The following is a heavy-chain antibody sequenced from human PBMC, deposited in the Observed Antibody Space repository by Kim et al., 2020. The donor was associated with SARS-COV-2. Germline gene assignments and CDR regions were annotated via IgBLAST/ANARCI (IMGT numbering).Heavy chain of an antibody. CDR2: ISSSSSYI. J-gene: IGHJ4*02. CDR1: GFTFSSYS. CDR3: ARDPASSDYGVTTTHY. Sequence: GGSLRLSCAASGFTFSSYSMNWVRQAPGKGLEWVSSISSSSSYIYYADSVKGRFTISRDNAKNSLYLQMNSLRAEDTAVYYCARDPASSDYGVTTTHYWGQGTLVTVSS. D-gene: IGHD4-17*01. V-gene: IGHV3-21*01.